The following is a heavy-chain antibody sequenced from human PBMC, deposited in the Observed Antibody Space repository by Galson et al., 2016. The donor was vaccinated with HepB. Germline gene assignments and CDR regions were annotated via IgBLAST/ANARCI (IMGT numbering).Heavy chain of an antibody. CDR1: GGSISSSNW. Sequence: SETLSLTCAVSGGSISSSNWWNWVRQPPGKGLEWIGEIYHTGSTNYNPSLKSRVTISVDKANNQFSLKLSSVTAADTAVYYCARDMAVTITIFGVVNRYVMDVWGQGTTVTVSS. V-gene: IGHV4-4*02. CDR2: IYHTGST. CDR3: ARDMAVTITIFGVVNRYVMDV. D-gene: IGHD3-3*01. J-gene: IGHJ6*02.